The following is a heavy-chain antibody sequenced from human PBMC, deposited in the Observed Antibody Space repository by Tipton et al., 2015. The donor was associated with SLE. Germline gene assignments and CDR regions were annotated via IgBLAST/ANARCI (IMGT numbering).Heavy chain of an antibody. CDR1: GGSISSHY. D-gene: IGHD4-11*01. Sequence: TLSLTCTVSGGSISSHYWSWIRQPPGKALEWIGYVSYSGTTNYNPSFRSRVTVSVDTSKNHFSLKLISVTAADTAVYYCAREFLNPVTTVHYYFDLWGRGTLVTVSS. CDR2: VSYSGTT. J-gene: IGHJ2*01. CDR3: AREFLNPVTTVHYYFDL. V-gene: IGHV4-59*11.